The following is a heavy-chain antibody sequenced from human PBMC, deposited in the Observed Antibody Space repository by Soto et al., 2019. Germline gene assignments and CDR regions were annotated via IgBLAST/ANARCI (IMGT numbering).Heavy chain of an antibody. Sequence: PGGSLRLSCAASGFTFSSYGMHWVRQAPGKGLEWVAVISYDGSNKYYADSVKGRFTISRDNSKNTLYLQMNSLRAEDTAVYYCAKDGRQWIRYYYYGMDVWGQGTTVPSP. CDR1: GFTFSSYG. V-gene: IGHV3-30*18. D-gene: IGHD5-18*01. J-gene: IGHJ6*02. CDR2: ISYDGSNK. CDR3: AKDGRQWIRYYYYGMDV.